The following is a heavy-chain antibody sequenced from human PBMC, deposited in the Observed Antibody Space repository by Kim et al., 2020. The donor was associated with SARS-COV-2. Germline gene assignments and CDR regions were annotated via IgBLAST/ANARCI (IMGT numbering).Heavy chain of an antibody. Sequence: GGSLRLSCAASGFTVSSNYMSWVRQAPGKGLEWVSVIYSGGSTYYADSVKGRFTISRDNSKNTLYLQMNSLRAEDTAVYYCARGVVNTYYDILTEPLWGYGMDVWGQGTTVTVSS. V-gene: IGHV3-53*01. J-gene: IGHJ6*02. CDR1: GFTVSSNY. D-gene: IGHD3-9*01. CDR3: ARGVVNTYYDILTEPLWGYGMDV. CDR2: IYSGGST.